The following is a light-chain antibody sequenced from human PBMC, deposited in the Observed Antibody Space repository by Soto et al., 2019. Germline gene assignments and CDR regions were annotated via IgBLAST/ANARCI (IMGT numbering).Light chain of an antibody. CDR3: QQLNNYPPT. CDR1: Y. Sequence: YVSWYQQKPGKATELLIYGASTLQSGVPSRFSGRGSGKEFTLTNSNLQAEDVATYFCQQLNNYPPTFGQGTRLEI. V-gene: IGKV1-9*01. J-gene: IGKJ5*01. CDR2: GAS.